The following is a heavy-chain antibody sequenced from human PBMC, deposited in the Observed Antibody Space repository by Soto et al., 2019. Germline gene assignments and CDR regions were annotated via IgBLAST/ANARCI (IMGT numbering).Heavy chain of an antibody. CDR2: ISSSSTI. Sequence: GGSLRLSCAASGFTFSSYSMNWVRQAPGKGLEWVSYISSSSTIYYADSVKGRFTISRDNAKNSLYLQMNSLRDEDTAVYYCASYYGDYLPFRYWGQGTLVTVSS. D-gene: IGHD4-17*01. V-gene: IGHV3-48*02. CDR3: ASYYGDYLPFRY. CDR1: GFTFSSYS. J-gene: IGHJ4*02.